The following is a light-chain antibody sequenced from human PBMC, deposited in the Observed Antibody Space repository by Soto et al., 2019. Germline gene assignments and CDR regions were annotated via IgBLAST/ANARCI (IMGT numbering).Light chain of an antibody. CDR2: TVS. J-gene: IGKJ2*01. CDR1: QSLAYIDGNTY. V-gene: IGKV2-30*01. Sequence: EVVMTQSPLSLPVTLGQPASISCRSSQSLAYIDGNTYLSWFQQRPGQDPRRLIYTVSNRESGGADRFSGSGSGTHFTLKIIRVEAEDVGVYFCMHGTHWPTYTFGQGTQLEIK. CDR3: MHGTHWPTYT.